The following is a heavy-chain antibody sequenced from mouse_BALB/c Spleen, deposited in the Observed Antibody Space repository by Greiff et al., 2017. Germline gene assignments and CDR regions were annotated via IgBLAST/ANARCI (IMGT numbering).Heavy chain of an antibody. CDR1: GFTFSDYY. CDR2: ISDGGSYT. CDR3: ARAYDYDGDYYAMDY. Sequence: EVQLVESGGGLVKPGGSLKLSCAASGFTFSDYYMYWVRQTPEKRLEWVATISDGGSYTYYPDSVKGRFTISRDNAKNNLYLQMSSLKSEDTAMYYCARAYDYDGDYYAMDYWGQGTSVTVSS. J-gene: IGHJ4*01. V-gene: IGHV5-4*02. D-gene: IGHD2-4*01.